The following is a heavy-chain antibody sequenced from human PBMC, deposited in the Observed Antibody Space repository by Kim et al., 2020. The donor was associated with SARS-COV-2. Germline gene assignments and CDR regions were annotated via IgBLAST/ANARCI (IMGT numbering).Heavy chain of an antibody. CDR2: INPSGGST. D-gene: IGHD4-17*01. V-gene: IGHV1-46*01. CDR3: ARDPSPQDYGDYGDYYYGMAV. J-gene: IGHJ6*02. Sequence: ASVKVSCKASGYTFTSYYMHWVRQAPGQGLEWMGIINPSGGSTSYAQKFQGRVTMTRDTSTSTVYMELSSLRSEDTAVYYCARDPSPQDYGDYGDYYYGMAVWGQGTTVTASS. CDR1: GYTFTSYY.